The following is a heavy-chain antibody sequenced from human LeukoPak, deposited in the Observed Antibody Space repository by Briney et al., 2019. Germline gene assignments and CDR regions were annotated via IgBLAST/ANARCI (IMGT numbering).Heavy chain of an antibody. D-gene: IGHD5-18*01. CDR2: ISYDGSNK. Sequence: GGSLRPSCAASGFTFSSYAMHWVRQAPGKGLEWVAVISYDGSNKYYADSVKGRFTISRDNSKNTLYLQMNSLRAEDTAVYYCARDTLDEGYSYGDGGYWGQGTLVTVSS. CDR3: ARDTLDEGYSYGDGGY. CDR1: GFTFSSYA. V-gene: IGHV3-30-3*01. J-gene: IGHJ4*02.